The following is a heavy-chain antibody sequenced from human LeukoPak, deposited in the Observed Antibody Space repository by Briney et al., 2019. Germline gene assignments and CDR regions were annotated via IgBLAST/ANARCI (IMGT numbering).Heavy chain of an antibody. D-gene: IGHD4-17*01. CDR3: ARDPNGDYLGAFDI. CDR2: ISASGGST. Sequence: GGSLRLSCAASGFTFSSYAMSWVRQAPGKGLEWVSAISASGGSTYYADSVKGRPTISRDNPKNTLYLQMNSLRAEDTAVYYCARDPNGDYLGAFDIWGQRTMVTVSS. CDR1: GFTFSSYA. V-gene: IGHV3-23*01. J-gene: IGHJ3*02.